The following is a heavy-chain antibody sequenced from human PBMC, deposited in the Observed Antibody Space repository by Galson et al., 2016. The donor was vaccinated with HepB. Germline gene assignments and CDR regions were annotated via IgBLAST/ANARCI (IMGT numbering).Heavy chain of an antibody. Sequence: SETLSLTCAVYGASFNDYYWTWLRQPPGKRLEWIGEITHSRIINYNPSLKSRVSLSVDPSKNQFSLRLTSVIAADTAVYYCARGYCDGAKCYSKGPAYFDYWGQGTLVTVSS. V-gene: IGHV4-34*01. CDR1: GASFNDYY. CDR3: ARGYCDGAKCYSKGPAYFDY. D-gene: IGHD2-15*01. CDR2: ITHSRII. J-gene: IGHJ4*02.